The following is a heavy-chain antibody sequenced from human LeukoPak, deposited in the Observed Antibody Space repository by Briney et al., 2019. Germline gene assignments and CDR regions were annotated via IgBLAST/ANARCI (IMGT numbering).Heavy chain of an antibody. D-gene: IGHD6-19*01. CDR1: GFTFSSYA. Sequence: GRSLRLSCAASGFTFSSYAMHWVRQAPGKGLEWVAVISYDGSNKYCADSVKGRFTISRDNSKNTLYLQMNSLRAEDTAVYYCARDSLIAVAGTGHYFDYWGQGTLVTVSS. CDR3: ARDSLIAVAGTGHYFDY. CDR2: ISYDGSNK. J-gene: IGHJ4*02. V-gene: IGHV3-30-3*01.